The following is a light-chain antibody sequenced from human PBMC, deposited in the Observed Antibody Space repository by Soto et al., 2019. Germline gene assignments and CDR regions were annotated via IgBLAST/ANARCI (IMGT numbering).Light chain of an antibody. V-gene: IGKV1-12*01. J-gene: IGKJ3*01. CDR1: QSISSW. CDR3: QQANSFPPT. CDR2: AAS. Sequence: DIQMTQSPSSVSASVGDRVTITCRASQSISSWLAWYQQKPGEAPNLLIYAASSLQSGVPPRFTGRGSGTDFTLTISSLQPEDFATYYCQQANSFPPTFGPGTKVEIK.